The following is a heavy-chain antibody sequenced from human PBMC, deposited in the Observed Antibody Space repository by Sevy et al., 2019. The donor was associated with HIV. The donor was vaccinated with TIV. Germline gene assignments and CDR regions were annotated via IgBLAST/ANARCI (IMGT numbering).Heavy chain of an antibody. CDR2: IYTGGST. Sequence: GGSLRLSCAASGFTVSSNYMTWVRQAPGKGLEWVSVIYTGGSTYYAESVKGRFTISRDNSKNTGEIRMNSLRAEDTAVYYCARASTYYYDDSGYSTRGDAFDIWGQGTMVTVSS. J-gene: IGHJ3*02. CDR1: GFTVSSNY. CDR3: ARASTYYYDDSGYSTRGDAFDI. V-gene: IGHV3-53*01. D-gene: IGHD3-22*01.